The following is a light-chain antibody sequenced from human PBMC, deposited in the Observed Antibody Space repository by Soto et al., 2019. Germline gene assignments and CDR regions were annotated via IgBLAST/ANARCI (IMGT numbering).Light chain of an antibody. V-gene: IGKV3-15*01. CDR3: QQYNNWPPDRT. CDR1: QSVSSN. CDR2: GAS. J-gene: IGKJ1*01. Sequence: EIVMTQSPATLSVSPGERATLSCRASQSVSSNLACYQQKPGQAPRLLSSGASTRATGIPARFSGSGSGTEFTLTISSLQSEDFAIYFCQQYNNWPPDRTFGQGTKVEIK.